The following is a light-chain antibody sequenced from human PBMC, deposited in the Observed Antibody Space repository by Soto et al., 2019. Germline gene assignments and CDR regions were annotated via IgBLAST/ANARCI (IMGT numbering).Light chain of an antibody. CDR1: QGISSY. Sequence: DIQLTQSPSYLSASVGDRVTITCRASQGISSYLAWYQQKPGKAPKLLIYAASTLQSGVPSRFSGSGSGTEFTLTISRLQPDDFATYFCHSRAFGQGTRLEIK. CDR3: HSRA. CDR2: AAS. J-gene: IGKJ5*01. V-gene: IGKV1-9*01.